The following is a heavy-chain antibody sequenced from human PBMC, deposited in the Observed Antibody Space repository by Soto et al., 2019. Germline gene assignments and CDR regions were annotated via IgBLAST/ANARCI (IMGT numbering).Heavy chain of an antibody. Sequence: SVKVSCKASGGTFSSYAISWVRQAPGQGLEWMGGIIPIFGTANYAQKFQGRVTITADESTSTAYMVFSSLRSEDTAVYYCARVILYDDFGSCFYPLNPSSYSYYGMDVWGQGTTVTVSS. CDR3: ARVILYDDFGSCFYPLNPSSYSYYGMDV. D-gene: IGHD3-3*01. V-gene: IGHV1-69*13. J-gene: IGHJ6*02. CDR1: GGTFSSYA. CDR2: IIPIFGTA.